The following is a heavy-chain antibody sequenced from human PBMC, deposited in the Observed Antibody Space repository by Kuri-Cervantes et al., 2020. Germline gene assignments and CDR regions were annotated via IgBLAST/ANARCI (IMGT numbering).Heavy chain of an antibody. CDR2: ISGSGGST. CDR3: ARDPSSGYRDWYFDL. V-gene: IGHV3-23*01. D-gene: IGHD3-22*01. CDR1: GSTFSSYA. Sequence: GESLKISCAASGSTFSSYAMSWVRQAPGKGLEWVSAISGSGGSTYYADSVKGRFTISRHNSKNTLYLQMNSLRAEDTAVYYCARDPSSGYRDWYFDLWGRGTLVTVSS. J-gene: IGHJ2*01.